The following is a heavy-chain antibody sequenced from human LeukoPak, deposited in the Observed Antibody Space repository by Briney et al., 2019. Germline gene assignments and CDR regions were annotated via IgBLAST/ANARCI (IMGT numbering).Heavy chain of an antibody. D-gene: IGHD3-16*01. CDR1: GFIFSSYG. J-gene: IGHJ6*02. V-gene: IGHV3-30*18. Sequence: GGSLRLSCAASGFIFSSYGMHWVRQAPGKGLEWVAFVSYDGSNRYYADSVKGRFTISRDISKNTLYLQMNSLRADDTAVYYCAKGLGYFEIYGMDVWGQGTTVTVSS. CDR3: AKGLGYFEIYGMDV. CDR2: VSYDGSNR.